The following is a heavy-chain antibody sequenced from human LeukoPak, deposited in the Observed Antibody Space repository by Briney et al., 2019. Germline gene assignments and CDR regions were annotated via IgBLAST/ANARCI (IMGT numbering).Heavy chain of an antibody. CDR1: GFTFSSYS. Sequence: GGSLRLSCAASGFTFSSYSMNWVRQAPGKGLEWVSSISSSSSYIYYADSVKGRFTISRDTAKNSLYLQMNSLRAEDTAVYYCASLLYGIFPSGVDYWGQGTLVTVSS. D-gene: IGHD3-9*01. V-gene: IGHV3-21*01. J-gene: IGHJ4*02. CDR2: ISSSSSYI. CDR3: ASLLYGIFPSGVDY.